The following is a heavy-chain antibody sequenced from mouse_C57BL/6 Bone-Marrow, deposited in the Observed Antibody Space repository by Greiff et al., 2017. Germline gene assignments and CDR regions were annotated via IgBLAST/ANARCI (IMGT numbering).Heavy chain of an antibody. J-gene: IGHJ4*01. CDR1: GYTFTSYW. Sequence: QVQLQQSGAELVKPGASVKMSCKASGYTFTSYWITWVKQRPGQGLEWIGDIYPGSGSTNYNEKFKSKATLTVDTSSSTAYMQLSSLTSEDSAVYYCARYSSGLFLYAMDYWGQGTSVTVSS. CDR2: IYPGSGST. CDR3: ARYSSGLFLYAMDY. V-gene: IGHV1-55*01. D-gene: IGHD3-2*02.